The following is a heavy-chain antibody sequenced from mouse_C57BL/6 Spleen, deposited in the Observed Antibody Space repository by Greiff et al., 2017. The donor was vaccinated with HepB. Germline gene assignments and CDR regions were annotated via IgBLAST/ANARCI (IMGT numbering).Heavy chain of an antibody. CDR3: ARSLTGAFDY. Sequence: VQLQQSGPELVKPGASVKISCKASGYTFTDYYMNWVKQSHGKSLEWIGDINPNNGGTSYNQKFTGKATLTVDKSSSTAYMELRSLTSEDSAVYYCARSLTGAFDYWGQGTTLTVSS. D-gene: IGHD4-1*01. CDR1: GYTFTDYY. V-gene: IGHV1-26*01. CDR2: INPNNGGT. J-gene: IGHJ2*01.